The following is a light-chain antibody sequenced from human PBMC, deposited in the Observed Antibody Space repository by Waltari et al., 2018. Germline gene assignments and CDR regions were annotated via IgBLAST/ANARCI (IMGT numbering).Light chain of an antibody. V-gene: IGKV3-15*01. Sequence: EKLMTQSPGTLSVSPGESATLSCSASHSVSSDLAWYQQKPGQAPRLLIYEASTRATGIPDRFSGRGSGTEFALTISSLQPEDFGLYYCQQYNNWPPLTFGGGTKVEIK. CDR3: QQYNNWPPLT. CDR2: EAS. CDR1: HSVSSD. J-gene: IGKJ4*01.